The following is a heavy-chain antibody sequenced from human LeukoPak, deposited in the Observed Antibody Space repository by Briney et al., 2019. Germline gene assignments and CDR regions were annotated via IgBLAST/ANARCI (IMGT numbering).Heavy chain of an antibody. D-gene: IGHD6-19*01. V-gene: IGHV4-34*01. J-gene: IGHJ4*02. CDR2: INHSGDT. Sequence: PSETLSLTCAVYGGSFSGYYWSWVRRPPGKGLEWIGEINHSGDTNYNPSLKSRVTISVDTSKNQFSLKLGSVTAADTAVYYCARETRIAVAGHYYFDYWGQGTLVTVSS. CDR3: ARETRIAVAGHYYFDY. CDR1: GGSFSGYY.